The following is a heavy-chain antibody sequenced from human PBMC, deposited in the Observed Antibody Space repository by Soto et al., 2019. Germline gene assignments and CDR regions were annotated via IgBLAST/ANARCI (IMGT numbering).Heavy chain of an antibody. D-gene: IGHD6-25*01. CDR1: GFTFSSYW. V-gene: IGHV3-7*03. CDR3: ASNIAAAGPYFDY. J-gene: IGHJ4*02. CDR2: IKQDGSEK. Sequence: PGGSLRLSCAASGFTFSSYWMSWVRQAPGKGLEWVANIKQDGSEKYYVDSVKGRFTISRDNAKNSLYLQMNSLRAEDTAVYYCASNIAAAGPYFDYWCQGTLVTVS.